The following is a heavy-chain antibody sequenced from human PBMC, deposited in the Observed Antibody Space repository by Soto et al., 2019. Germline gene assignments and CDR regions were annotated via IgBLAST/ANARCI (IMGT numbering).Heavy chain of an antibody. CDR3: AREGGYCSGGSCDIEDSYYYYGMDV. CDR1: GFTFSSYA. D-gene: IGHD2-15*01. CDR2: ISYDGSNK. Sequence: GGSLRLSCAASGFTFSSYAMHWVRQAPGKGLEWVAVISYDGSNKYYADSVKGRFTISRDNSKNTLYLQMNSLRAEDTAVYYCAREGGYCSGGSCDIEDSYYYYGMDVWGQGTTVTVSS. V-gene: IGHV3-30-3*01. J-gene: IGHJ6*02.